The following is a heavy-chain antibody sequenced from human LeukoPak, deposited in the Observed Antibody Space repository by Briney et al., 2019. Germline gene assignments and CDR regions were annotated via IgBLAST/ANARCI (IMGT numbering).Heavy chain of an antibody. Sequence: PSQTLSLTCTVSGGSISSGGYYWSWIRQPPGKGLEWIGYIYYSGSTNYNPSLKSRVTISVDTSKNQFSLKLSSVTAADTAVYYCARDRAVGAFDIWGQGTMVTVSS. CDR1: GGSISSGGYY. V-gene: IGHV4-61*08. J-gene: IGHJ3*02. CDR2: IYYSGST. D-gene: IGHD6-19*01. CDR3: ARDRAVGAFDI.